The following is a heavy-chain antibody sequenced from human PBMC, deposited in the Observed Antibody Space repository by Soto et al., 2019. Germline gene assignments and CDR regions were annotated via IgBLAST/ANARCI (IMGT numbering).Heavy chain of an antibody. CDR3: ARDASGPFNY. CDR2: IHSDGST. CDR1: GFTVSDS. V-gene: IGHV3-53*01. J-gene: IGHJ4*02. Sequence: GGSLRLSCSVAGFTVSDSMSWVRQAPGKGLECVSFIHSDGSTHYTDSVRGRFTISRDNSKNTLYLQMDRLRVDDTAVYFCARDASGPFNYWGQGTLVTVSS. D-gene: IGHD6-19*01.